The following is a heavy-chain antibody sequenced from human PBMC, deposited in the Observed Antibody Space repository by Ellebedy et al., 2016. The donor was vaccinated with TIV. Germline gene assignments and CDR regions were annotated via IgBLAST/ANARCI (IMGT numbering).Heavy chain of an antibody. CDR3: ARGPYYDILTGYYTNDAFDI. CDR1: GYTFTNYD. V-gene: IGHV1-2*02. CDR2: INPNSGGT. Sequence: ASVKVSCKASGYTFTNYDINWVRQAPGQGLEWMGWINPNSGGTNYAQKFQGRVTMTRDTSISTAYMELSRLRSDDTAVYYCARGPYYDILTGYYTNDAFDIWGQGTMVTVSS. J-gene: IGHJ3*02. D-gene: IGHD3-9*01.